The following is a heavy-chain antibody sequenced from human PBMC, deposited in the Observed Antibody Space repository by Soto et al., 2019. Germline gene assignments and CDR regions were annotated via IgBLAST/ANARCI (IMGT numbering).Heavy chain of an antibody. CDR1: GGSISSYY. J-gene: IGHJ3*02. D-gene: IGHD4-17*01. V-gene: IGHV4-59*01. Sequence: QVQLQESGPGLVKPSETLSLTCTVSGGSISSYYWSWIRQPPGKGLEWIGYIYYSGSTNYNTSLKRRVTISVDTSKNQFSLKLSSVTAAVTAVYYCATYDYGDDLYAFDIWGQGTIVTVSS. CDR2: IYYSGST. CDR3: ATYDYGDDLYAFDI.